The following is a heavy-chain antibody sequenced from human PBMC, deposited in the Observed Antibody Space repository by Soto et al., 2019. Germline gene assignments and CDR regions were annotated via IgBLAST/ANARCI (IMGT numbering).Heavy chain of an antibody. CDR1: GFTFSDYY. J-gene: IGHJ6*03. D-gene: IGHD3-10*01. CDR3: ARVPFLYGSGPDKDYGITHYYMDV. V-gene: IGHV3-11*01. Sequence: QVQLVESGGGLVKPGGSLRLSCAASGFTFSDYYMSWIRQAPGKGLEWVSYISSSGSTIYYADSVKGRFTISRDNAKNSLYLQMNSLRAEDTAVYYCARVPFLYGSGPDKDYGITHYYMDVWGKGTTVTVSS. CDR2: ISSSGSTI.